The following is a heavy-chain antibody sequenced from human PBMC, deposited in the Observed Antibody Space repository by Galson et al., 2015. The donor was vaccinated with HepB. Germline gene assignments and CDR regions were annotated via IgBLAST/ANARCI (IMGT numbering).Heavy chain of an antibody. D-gene: IGHD3-10*01. Sequence: SVKVSCKASGYTFTSYYMHWVRQAPGQGLEWMGIINPSGGSTSYAQKFQGRVTMTRDTSTSTVYMELSSLRSEDTAVYYCARATMVRGATYYFDYWGQGTLVTVSS. CDR2: INPSGGST. V-gene: IGHV1-46*01. CDR1: GYTFTSYY. CDR3: ARATMVRGATYYFDY. J-gene: IGHJ4*02.